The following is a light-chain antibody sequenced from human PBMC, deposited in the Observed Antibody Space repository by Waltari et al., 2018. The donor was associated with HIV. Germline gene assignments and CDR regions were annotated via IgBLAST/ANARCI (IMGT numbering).Light chain of an antibody. CDR3: QSYDSSLTGSV. V-gene: IGLV1-40*01. J-gene: IGLJ2*01. CDR2: GSG. CDR1: SSHIGAGYD. Sequence: QSVLTQPPSVSGAPGQRVTISCPGSSSHIGAGYDIHSYQQLPGTAPKLLIYGSGNRPSGVPDRFSGSKSGTSASLAITGLQAEDEADYYCQSYDSSLTGSVFGGGTKLTVL.